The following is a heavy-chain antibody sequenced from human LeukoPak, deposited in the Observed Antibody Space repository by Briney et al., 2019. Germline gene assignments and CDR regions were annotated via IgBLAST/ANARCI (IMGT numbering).Heavy chain of an antibody. J-gene: IGHJ4*02. Sequence: GGSLRLSCAASGFSFSSHWMHWVRHAPGKGLVWVSRIKSDETTANYADSVKGRFTISRDNAKNSLYLQMNSLRAEDTAVYYCARVNDITEGRGYFDYWGQGTLVTVSS. CDR3: ARVNDITEGRGYFDY. V-gene: IGHV3-74*01. D-gene: IGHD3-9*01. CDR1: GFSFSSHW. CDR2: IKSDETTA.